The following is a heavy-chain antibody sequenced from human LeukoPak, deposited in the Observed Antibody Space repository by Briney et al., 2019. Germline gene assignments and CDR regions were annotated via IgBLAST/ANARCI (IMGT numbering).Heavy chain of an antibody. D-gene: IGHD2-2*01. CDR3: ARDRASDQTHYGMDV. Sequence: ASVKVSCKASGYTFTSYGISWVRQAPGQGLEWMGWISAYNGNTNYAQKLQGRVTMTTDTSTSTAYMELRSLRSDDTAVYYCARDRASDQTHYGMDVWGQGTTVTVSS. J-gene: IGHJ6*02. V-gene: IGHV1-18*01. CDR1: GYTFTSYG. CDR2: ISAYNGNT.